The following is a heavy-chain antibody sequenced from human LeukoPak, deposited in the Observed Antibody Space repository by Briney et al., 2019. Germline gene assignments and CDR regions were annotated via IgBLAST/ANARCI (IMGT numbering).Heavy chain of an antibody. CDR3: ARGLYYGSGSYYNFVY. CDR1: GITFSSYA. CDR2: ISYDGGNK. Sequence: PGGSLRLSCAASGITFSSYAMHWVRQAPGKGLEWVAIISYDGGNKYYADSVKGRFTISRDNSKSTLFLQMNSLRAEDTAVYYCARGLYYGSGSYYNFVYWGQGTLVTVSS. V-gene: IGHV3-30*04. J-gene: IGHJ4*02. D-gene: IGHD3-10*01.